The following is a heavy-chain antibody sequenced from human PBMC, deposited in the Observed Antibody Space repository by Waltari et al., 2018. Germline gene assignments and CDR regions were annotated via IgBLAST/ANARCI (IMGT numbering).Heavy chain of an antibody. V-gene: IGHV1-69-2*01. J-gene: IGHJ3*01. D-gene: IGHD6-19*01. Sequence: EVQLLQSGAELKEPGTTVRISCKVSGYTFSDYYIHWVQQAPGKGLRWMGLVDPEDGETIYADNFQGRVTISADTSTDTAFMELSSLRSEDTAVFDCATALGDSSSASRPFDFWGQGTMITVSS. CDR3: ATALGDSSSASRPFDF. CDR1: GYTFSDYY. CDR2: VDPEDGET.